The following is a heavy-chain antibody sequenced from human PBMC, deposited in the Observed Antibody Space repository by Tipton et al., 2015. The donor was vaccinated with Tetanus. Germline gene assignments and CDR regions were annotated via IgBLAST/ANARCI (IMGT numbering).Heavy chain of an antibody. CDR1: GFTFSTYW. D-gene: IGHD3-3*02. CDR2: IYPGDLDT. CDR3: ARRNTNPQSPTSRMSAFFF. V-gene: IGHV5-51*01. Sequence: QLVQSGAVVQKPGESLKISCEGSGFTFSTYWIGWVRQMPGKGLEWMGIIYPGDLDTRYSPYFQDQVTISANKSISTTYLQWSGLKASDSAMYYCARRNTNPQSPTSRMSAFFFWGQGTLVTVSS. J-gene: IGHJ4*02.